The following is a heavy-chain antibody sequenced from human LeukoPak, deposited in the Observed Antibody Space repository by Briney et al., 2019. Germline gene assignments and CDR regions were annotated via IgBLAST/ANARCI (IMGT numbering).Heavy chain of an antibody. J-gene: IGHJ3*02. CDR3: AKDNGRAFDI. CDR2: ISWNSGSI. V-gene: IGHV3-9*01. CDR1: GFTFDDYA. Sequence: PGGSLRLSCAASGFTFDDYAMHWVRQAPGKGLEWVSGISWNSGSIGYADSVKGRFTISRDNAKNSLYLQMNSLRAEDTALYYCAKDNGRAFDIWGQGTMVTVSS.